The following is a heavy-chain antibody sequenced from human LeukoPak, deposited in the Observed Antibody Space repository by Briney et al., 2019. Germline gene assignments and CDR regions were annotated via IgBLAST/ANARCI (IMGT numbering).Heavy chain of an antibody. J-gene: IGHJ4*02. V-gene: IGHV1-46*01. Sequence: ASVKVSCKASGYTFTSYYMHWVRQAPGQGLEWMGIINPSGGSTSYAQKFQGRVTMTRDMSTSTVYMELSSLRSEDTAVYYCARDGYYDSSGYYRYYFDYWGQGTLVTVSS. D-gene: IGHD3-22*01. CDR3: ARDGYYDSSGYYRYYFDY. CDR2: INPSGGST. CDR1: GYTFTSYY.